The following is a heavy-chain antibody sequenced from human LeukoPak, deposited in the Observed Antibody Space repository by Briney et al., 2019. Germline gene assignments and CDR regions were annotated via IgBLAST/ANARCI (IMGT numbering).Heavy chain of an antibody. Sequence: GRSLRLSCVVSGFTFSTYDMHWARQAPGKGLEWVAVIWSDGSNKYYTDSVKGRFTISRDNPKNTLYLQMNSLRAEDTAVYHCARGLDLGYFQRWGQGTLVTVSS. V-gene: IGHV3-33*01. CDR1: GFTFSTYD. D-gene: IGHD4-11*01. CDR3: ARGLDLGYFQR. J-gene: IGHJ1*01. CDR2: IWSDGSNK.